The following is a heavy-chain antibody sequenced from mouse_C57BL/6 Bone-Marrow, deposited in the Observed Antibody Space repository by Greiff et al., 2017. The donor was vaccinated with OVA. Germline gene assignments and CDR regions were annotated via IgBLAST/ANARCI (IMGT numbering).Heavy chain of an antibody. CDR2: INPSNGGT. CDR3: ARGVGYGSSYGNAMDD. Sequence: VQLQQPGTELVKPGASVKLSCKASGYTFTSYWMHWVKQRPGQGLEWIGNINPSNGGTNYNEKFKSKATLTVDKSSSTAYMQLSSLTSEDSAVYYCARGVGYGSSYGNAMDDWGQGTSVTVSS. CDR1: GYTFTSYW. D-gene: IGHD1-1*01. V-gene: IGHV1-53*01. J-gene: IGHJ4*01.